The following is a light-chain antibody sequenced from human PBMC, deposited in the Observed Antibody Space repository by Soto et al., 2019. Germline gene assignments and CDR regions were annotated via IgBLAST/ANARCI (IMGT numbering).Light chain of an antibody. J-gene: IGKJ1*01. Sequence: DIQMTQSQASLSASVGDRVTITCRASQNIGNYLNWYQQKPGKAPKLLIFAASSLLSGGPSRFSGSGSGTEFTLTISSLQPEDFATYYGQQSYSSLWTFGQGTKVEIK. CDR1: QNIGNY. CDR3: QQSYSSLWT. CDR2: AAS. V-gene: IGKV1-39*01.